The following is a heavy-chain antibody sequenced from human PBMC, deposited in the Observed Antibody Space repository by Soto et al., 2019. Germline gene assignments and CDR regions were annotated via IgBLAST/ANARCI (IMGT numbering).Heavy chain of an antibody. Sequence: EVQLVESGGGLVKPGGSLRLSCTASGFAFSSYTMNWVRQAPGKGLEWVSSISYSGTFIYNADSVKGRFTISRDNTKSSVYLQMNSLRAADTAVYYCAKEAEQLMISYYSGMDVWGLGTRVTVS. V-gene: IGHV3-21*06. CDR1: GFAFSSYT. D-gene: IGHD3-16*01. CDR2: ISYSGTFI. J-gene: IGHJ6*02. CDR3: AKEAEQLMISYYSGMDV.